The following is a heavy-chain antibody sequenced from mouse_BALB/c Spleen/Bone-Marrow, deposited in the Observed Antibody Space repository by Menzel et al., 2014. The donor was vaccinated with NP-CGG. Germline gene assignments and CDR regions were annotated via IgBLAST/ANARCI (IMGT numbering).Heavy chain of an antibody. CDR3: ARSADWYFDV. V-gene: IGHV3-2*02. CDR1: GYSITSDYA. CDR2: ISYSGST. J-gene: IGHJ1*01. Sequence: EVQLQQSGPGLVKPSQSLSLTCTVTGYSITSDYAWNWIRQFPGNKLEWMDYISYSGSTSYNPSLKGRISITRDTSKNQFFLQLNSVTAEDTATYYCARSADWYFDVWGAGTTVTVSS.